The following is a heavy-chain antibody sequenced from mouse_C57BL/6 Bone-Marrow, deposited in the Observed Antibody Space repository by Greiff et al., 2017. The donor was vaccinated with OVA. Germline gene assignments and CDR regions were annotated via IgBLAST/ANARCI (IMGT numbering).Heavy chain of an antibody. CDR2: IYPGSGST. CDR3: ARDDTTVVATPFAY. D-gene: IGHD1-1*01. J-gene: IGHJ3*01. V-gene: IGHV1-55*01. CDR1: GYTFTSYW. Sequence: QVHVKQPGAELVKPGASVKMSCKASGYTFTSYWITWVKQRPGQGLEWIGDIYPGSGSTNYNEKFKSKATLTVDTSSSTAYMQLSSLTSEDSAVYYCARDDTTVVATPFAYWGQGTLVTVSA.